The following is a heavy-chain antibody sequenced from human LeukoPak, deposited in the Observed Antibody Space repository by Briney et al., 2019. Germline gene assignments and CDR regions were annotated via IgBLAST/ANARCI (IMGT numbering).Heavy chain of an antibody. CDR1: GFTFSTYG. V-gene: IGHV3-30*02. Sequence: GGSLRLSCAASGFTFSTYGMHWVRQAPGKGLEWVAFIRYDGISKYYADSVKGRFTIPRDNSKNTVYLQMNSLTAEDTAVYYCACARYWGQGTLVTVSS. J-gene: IGHJ4*02. CDR2: IRYDGISK. CDR3: ACARY.